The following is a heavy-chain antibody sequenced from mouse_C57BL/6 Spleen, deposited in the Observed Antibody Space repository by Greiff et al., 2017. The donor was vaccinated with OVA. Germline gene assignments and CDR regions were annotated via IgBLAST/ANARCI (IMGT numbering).Heavy chain of an antibody. CDR2: ISDGGSYP. Sequence: EVPPVEFGGGLVKPGGFLKLPRAASGFTFSSYAMSWGRQTPEKRPEWVATISDGGSYPYYPDNVKGRFTISRDNAKNNLYLQMSHLKSEDTAMYYCARYGSSSYWYFDVWGTGTTVTVSS. CDR1: GFTFSSYA. J-gene: IGHJ1*03. D-gene: IGHD1-1*01. V-gene: IGHV5-4*01. CDR3: ARYGSSSYWYFDV.